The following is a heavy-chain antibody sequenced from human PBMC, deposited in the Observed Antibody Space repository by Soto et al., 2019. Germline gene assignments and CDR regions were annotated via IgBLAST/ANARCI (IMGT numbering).Heavy chain of an antibody. CDR2: FGGRAGTI. Sequence: EVQLLESGGGLVQPGGSLRLSCVASGFTFSTHAMSWVRRGPGKGLEWVSAFGGRAGTIRHDDSVKGRFSISTDNLKTTVYLQMNSLRPEDTAIYFCVRDFQGSYDYWGPGTQVTVSS. J-gene: IGHJ4*02. CDR3: VRDFQGSYDY. CDR1: GFTFSTHA. D-gene: IGHD3-3*01. V-gene: IGHV3-23*01.